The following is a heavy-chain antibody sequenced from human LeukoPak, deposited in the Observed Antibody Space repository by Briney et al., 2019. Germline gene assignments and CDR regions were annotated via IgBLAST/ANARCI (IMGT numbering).Heavy chain of an antibody. Sequence: GGSLRLSCAASGFTFSSYAMHWVRQAPGKGLEWVAVISYDGSNKYYADSVKGRFTISRDNSKDTLYLQMNSLRAEDTAVYYCAKINHPKYCSSTSCYTDFDYWGQGTPVTVSS. CDR3: AKINHPKYCSSTSCYTDFDY. CDR1: GFTFSSYA. J-gene: IGHJ4*02. D-gene: IGHD2-2*02. CDR2: ISYDGSNK. V-gene: IGHV3-30-3*02.